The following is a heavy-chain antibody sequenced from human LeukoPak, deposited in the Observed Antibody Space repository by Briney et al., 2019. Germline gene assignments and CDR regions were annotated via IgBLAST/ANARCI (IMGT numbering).Heavy chain of an antibody. Sequence: GGSLRLSCAASGFTFSSYGMHWVRQAPGKGLEWVAVIWYDGSNKYYADSVKGRFTISRDNSKNTLYLQMNSLRAEDTAVYYCARHMPPKKSPDHDYYYYYGMDVWGQGTTVTVSS. CDR1: GFTFSSYG. CDR3: ARHMPPKKSPDHDYYYYYGMDV. D-gene: IGHD2-2*01. CDR2: IWYDGSNK. V-gene: IGHV3-33*01. J-gene: IGHJ6*02.